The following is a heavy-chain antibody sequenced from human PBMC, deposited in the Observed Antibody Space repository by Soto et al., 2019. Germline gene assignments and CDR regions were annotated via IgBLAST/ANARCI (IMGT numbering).Heavy chain of an antibody. CDR1: GGSISSYYW. Sequence: TLSLTCTVSGGSISSYYWSWIRQPPGKGLEWLARIDWDDEKYYSTSMKTRLTITKDTSKNQVDLKMTKMNHEDTATYYCARIRDSSGWLDYYYGMDVWGQGTTVTVSS. CDR3: ARIRDSSGWLDYYYGMDV. CDR2: IDWDDEK. V-gene: IGHV2-70*11. D-gene: IGHD6-19*01. J-gene: IGHJ6*02.